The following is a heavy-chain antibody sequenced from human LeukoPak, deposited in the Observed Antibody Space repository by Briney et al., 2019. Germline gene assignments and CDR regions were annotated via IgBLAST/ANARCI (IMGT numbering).Heavy chain of an antibody. CDR2: ISGSGGRT. CDR1: GITLSNYG. D-gene: IGHD3-22*01. Sequence: GGSLRLSCAVSGITLSNYGMSWVRQAPGKGLEWVAGISGSGGRTDYADSVKGRFTISRDNSKNTLYLQMNSLRAEDMAVYFCAKRGVVIRVILVGFHKEAYYFDSWGQGALVTVSS. J-gene: IGHJ4*02. CDR3: AKRGVVIRVILVGFHKEAYYFDS. V-gene: IGHV3-23*01.